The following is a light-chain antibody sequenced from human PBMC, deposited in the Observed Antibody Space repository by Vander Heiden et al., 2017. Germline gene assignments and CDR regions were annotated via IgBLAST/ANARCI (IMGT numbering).Light chain of an antibody. V-gene: IGKV3-15*01. Sequence: EIVMTQSPATLSVSPGESVTLSCRASQSVYSNLAWYQQKLGQPPRLLIYGASTRATGIPARFSGSGSGAEFTLTISNLQSEDFGVFYCQHYDNWLGAFGQGTKLEIK. J-gene: IGKJ2*01. CDR2: GAS. CDR1: QSVYSN. CDR3: QHYDNWLGA.